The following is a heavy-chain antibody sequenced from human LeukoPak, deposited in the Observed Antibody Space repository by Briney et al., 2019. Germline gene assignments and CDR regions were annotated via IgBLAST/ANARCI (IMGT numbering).Heavy chain of an antibody. CDR1: GGSFIDHS. Sequence: SETLSLTCTVNGGSFIDHSWTWIRQSPGTGLELIGEVSDSGSPNYNPSLKTRVTMSADTSKKQFSLKMSSVTAADTAVYYCARLVTQVRGVIRNFYDFNYMDVWGIGTTVIISS. CDR2: VSDSGSP. V-gene: IGHV4-34*01. J-gene: IGHJ6*03. D-gene: IGHD3-10*01. CDR3: ARLVTQVRGVIRNFYDFNYMDV.